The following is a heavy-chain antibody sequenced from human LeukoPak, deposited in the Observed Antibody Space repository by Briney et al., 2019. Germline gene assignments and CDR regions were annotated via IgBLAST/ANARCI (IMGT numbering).Heavy chain of an antibody. CDR3: ARSIAAAGRRVDY. CDR1: GYTFTGYY. CDR2: INPNSGGT. Sequence: ASVKVSCKASGYTFTGYYMHWMRQAPGQGLEWMGWINPNSGGTNYAQKFQGRVTMTRDTSISTAYMELSRLRSDDTAVYYCARSIAAAGRRVDYWGQGTLVTVSS. J-gene: IGHJ4*02. D-gene: IGHD6-13*01. V-gene: IGHV1-2*02.